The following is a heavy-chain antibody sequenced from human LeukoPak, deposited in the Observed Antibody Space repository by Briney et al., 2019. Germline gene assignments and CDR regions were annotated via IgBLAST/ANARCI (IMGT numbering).Heavy chain of an antibody. CDR2: INHSGST. V-gene: IGHV4-34*01. CDR1: GGSFSGYY. CDR3: ARGRERYSSRWYQGY. D-gene: IGHD6-13*01. Sequence: SETLSLTCAVYGGSFSGYYWSWIRQPPGKGLEWIGEINHSGSTNYNPSLKSRVTISVDTSKNQFSLKLSSVTAADTAVYYCARGRERYSSRWYQGYWGQGTLVTVSS. J-gene: IGHJ4*02.